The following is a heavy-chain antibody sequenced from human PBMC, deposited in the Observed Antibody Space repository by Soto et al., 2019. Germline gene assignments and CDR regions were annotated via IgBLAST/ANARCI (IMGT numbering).Heavy chain of an antibody. D-gene: IGHD6-6*01. Sequence: QVQLVQSGAEVKKPGSSVKVSCKASGGTFSSYAISWVRQAPGQGLEWMGGTIPIFGTANYAQKFQGRVTITADESTSTADMELSSLRSEDTAVYYCARVGSSSSPNENWFDPWGQGTLVTVSS. CDR3: ARVGSSSSPNENWFDP. V-gene: IGHV1-69*01. CDR1: GGTFSSYA. CDR2: TIPIFGTA. J-gene: IGHJ5*02.